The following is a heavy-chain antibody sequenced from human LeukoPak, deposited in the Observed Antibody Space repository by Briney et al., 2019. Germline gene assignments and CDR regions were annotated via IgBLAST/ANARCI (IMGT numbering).Heavy chain of an antibody. CDR2: IIPIFGTA. V-gene: IGHV1-69*05. CDR1: GGTFSSYA. CDR3: ARAPNYYDSSGPLDY. D-gene: IGHD3-22*01. J-gene: IGHJ4*02. Sequence: GASVKVSCKASGGTFSSYAISWVRQAPGQGLEWMGRIIPIFGTANYAQKFQGRVTITTDESTSTAYMELSSLRTEDTAVYYCARAPNYYDSSGPLDYWGQGTLVTVSS.